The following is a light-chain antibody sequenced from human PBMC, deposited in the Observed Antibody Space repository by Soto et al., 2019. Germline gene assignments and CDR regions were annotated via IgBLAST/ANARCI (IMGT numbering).Light chain of an antibody. CDR3: CSYAGSYTLYV. J-gene: IGLJ1*01. V-gene: IGLV2-8*01. Sequence: QSALTQPPSASGSLGQSVTISCTGTNSDVGGYNYVSWYQQRPGRAPKLIIYDVNKWPSGVPARFFGSKSGYTASLTVSGLRAEDEADYYCCSYAGSYTLYVFGTGTKVTVL. CDR2: DVN. CDR1: NSDVGGYNY.